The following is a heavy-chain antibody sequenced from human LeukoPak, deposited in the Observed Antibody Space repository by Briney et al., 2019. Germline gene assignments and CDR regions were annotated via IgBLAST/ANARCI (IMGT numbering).Heavy chain of an antibody. D-gene: IGHD1-26*01. CDR3: ARARVGDNFDS. CDR2: IYYSGHT. J-gene: IGHJ4*02. Sequence: SETLSLTCTVSGGSVNSYYWSWIRQPPGKGLEWIGYIYYSGHTNYNPSLKSRVTISLDTSTNQFSLNLSSVTAADTALYYCARARVGDNFDSWGQGILVTVSS. CDR1: GGSVNSYY. V-gene: IGHV4-59*02.